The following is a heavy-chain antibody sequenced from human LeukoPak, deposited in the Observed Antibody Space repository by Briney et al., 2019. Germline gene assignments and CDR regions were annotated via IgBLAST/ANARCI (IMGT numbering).Heavy chain of an antibody. V-gene: IGHV3-9*01. D-gene: IGHD4-17*01. CDR1: GFTFDDYA. CDR3: AKGGEKSYGKPDS. Sequence: GRSLRLPCAASGFTFDDYAMHWVRQAPGKGLEWVSGISWNSGDIGYADSVKGRFTISRDNAKNSLYLQMNSLRAEDTALYYCAKGGEKSYGKPDSWGQGTLVTVSS. J-gene: IGHJ5*01. CDR2: ISWNSGDI.